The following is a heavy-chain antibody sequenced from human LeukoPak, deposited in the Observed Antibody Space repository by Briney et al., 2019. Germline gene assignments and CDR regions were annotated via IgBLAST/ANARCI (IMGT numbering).Heavy chain of an antibody. CDR2: IRSKAYGGTT. Sequence: GGSLRLSCTASGFTFGDYAMSWVRQAPGKGLEWVGFIRSKAYGGTTEYAASVKGRFTISRDDSKSIAYLQMNSLKTEDTAVYYCTRGLSPGYSSSWYPQTYYYYYGMDVWGQGTTVTVSS. V-gene: IGHV3-49*04. D-gene: IGHD6-13*01. CDR1: GFTFGDYA. CDR3: TRGLSPGYSSSWYPQTYYYYYGMDV. J-gene: IGHJ6*02.